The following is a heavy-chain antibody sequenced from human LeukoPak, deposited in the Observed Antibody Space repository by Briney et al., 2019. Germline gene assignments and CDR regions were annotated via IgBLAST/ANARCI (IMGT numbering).Heavy chain of an antibody. J-gene: IGHJ4*02. CDR1: GFTFSSYS. V-gene: IGHV3-23*01. CDR3: AEDIAAAATLDY. CDR2: ISGSGGST. Sequence: PGGSLRLSCAASGFTFSSYSMSWVRQAPGKGLEWVSAISGSGGSTYYADSVKGRFTISRDNSKNTLYLQMNSLRAEDTAVYYCAEDIAAAATLDYWGQGTLVTVSS. D-gene: IGHD6-13*01.